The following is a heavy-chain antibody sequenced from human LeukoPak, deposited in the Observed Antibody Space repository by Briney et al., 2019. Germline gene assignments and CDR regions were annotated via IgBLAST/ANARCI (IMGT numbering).Heavy chain of an antibody. V-gene: IGHV3-23*01. J-gene: IGHJ4*02. D-gene: IGHD3-3*01. CDR1: GFTFSSYW. CDR3: ARLPWSDFPY. Sequence: GGSLRLSCAASGFTFSSYWMSWVRQAPGKGLEWVSAIRFSNDNTHYADSVKDRFIVSRDNSKNTVYLQMNSLRAEDTAVYYCARLPWSDFPYWGQGTLVTVSS. CDR2: IRFSNDNT.